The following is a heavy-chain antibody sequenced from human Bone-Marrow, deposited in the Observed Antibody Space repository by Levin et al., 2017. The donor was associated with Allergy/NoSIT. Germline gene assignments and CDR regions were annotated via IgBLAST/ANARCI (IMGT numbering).Heavy chain of an antibody. V-gene: IGHV3-64D*06. CDR2: ISSNGIGT. CDR1: GFSFSSHA. CDR3: VQVGRGGGSAQLASDI. Sequence: PGGSLRLSCSASGFSFSSHAIHWVRQAPGKGLKYVSVISSNGIGTYYADSVQGRVAISRDNSKNTLYLQMNNLTTEDTAVYCCVQVGRGGGSAQLASDIWGQGTMVTVSS. J-gene: IGHJ3*02. D-gene: IGHD2-15*01.